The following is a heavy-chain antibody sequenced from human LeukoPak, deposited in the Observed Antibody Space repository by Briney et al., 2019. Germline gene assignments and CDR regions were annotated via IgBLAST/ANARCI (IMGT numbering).Heavy chain of an antibody. V-gene: IGHV4-59*01. CDR3: ARGYGRYFDY. CDR1: NGSISSCY. CDR2: IYYTGTT. Sequence: KPSETLSLTCTVSNGSISSCYWTWIRQPPGKGLEWIGYIYYTGTTDYIPSLKSRVTISVDTSKNQFSLKLSSVTAADTAVYYCARGYGRYFDYWGQGTLLSVSS. D-gene: IGHD5-18*01. J-gene: IGHJ4*02.